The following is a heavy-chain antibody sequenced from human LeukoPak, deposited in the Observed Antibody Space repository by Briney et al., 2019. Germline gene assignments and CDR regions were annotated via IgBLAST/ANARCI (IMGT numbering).Heavy chain of an antibody. J-gene: IGHJ3*02. CDR1: GGSFSGYY. Sequence: SETLSLTCAVYGGSFSGYYWSWIRQPPGKGLEWIGEINHSGSTNYNPSLKMRVTISVDTSTNQFSLKLSSGTAADTALYYCARGSQYYDILTGSRSGDAFDIWGQGTMVTVSS. D-gene: IGHD3-9*01. V-gene: IGHV4-34*01. CDR3: ARGSQYYDILTGSRSGDAFDI. CDR2: INHSGST.